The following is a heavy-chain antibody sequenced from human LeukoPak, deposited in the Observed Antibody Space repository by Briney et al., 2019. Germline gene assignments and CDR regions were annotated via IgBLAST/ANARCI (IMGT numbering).Heavy chain of an antibody. CDR1: GYTFSSNG. V-gene: IGHV1-18*04. CDR2: ISPYNGDT. D-gene: IGHD3-16*01. CDR3: AKQRGGIYSSRDAFDI. Sequence: ASVKVSCKASGYTFSSNGISWVRQGPGQGLEWMAWISPYNGDTKYAPEFQGRVTVTTDTSTSTAYMELRNLRTDDTTPYYCAKQRGGIYSSRDAFDIWGQGTMVTVSS. J-gene: IGHJ3*02.